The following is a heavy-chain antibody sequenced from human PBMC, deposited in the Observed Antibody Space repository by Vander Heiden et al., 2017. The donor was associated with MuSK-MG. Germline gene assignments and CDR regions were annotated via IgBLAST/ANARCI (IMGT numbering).Heavy chain of an antibody. D-gene: IGHD3-3*01. CDR3: ARYDSTYYDFWSGPRGYYYYYYMDV. CDR2: IYPGDSDT. V-gene: IGHV5-51*01. Sequence: GSGYSFTSYWIGWVRQMPGKGLEWMGIIYPGDSDTRYSPSFQGQVTISADKSISTAYLQRSSLKASDTAMYYCARYDSTYYDFWSGPRGYYYYYYMDVWGKGTTVAVSS. CDR1: GYSFTSYW. J-gene: IGHJ6*03.